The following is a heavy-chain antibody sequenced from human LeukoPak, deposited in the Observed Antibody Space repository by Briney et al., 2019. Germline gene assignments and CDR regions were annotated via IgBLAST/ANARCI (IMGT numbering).Heavy chain of an antibody. CDR2: IYTSGSA. Sequence: KPSETLSLTCTVSGGSISSYYWSWIRQPPGKGLECIAYIYTSGSAIYNPSLKSRVTISVDTSNNQFSLKLSSVTAADTAVYYCARLGVIAAAARGGYYFDYWGQGTLVTVSS. CDR3: ARLGVIAAAARGGYYFDY. J-gene: IGHJ4*02. CDR1: GGSISSYY. V-gene: IGHV4-4*09. D-gene: IGHD6-13*01.